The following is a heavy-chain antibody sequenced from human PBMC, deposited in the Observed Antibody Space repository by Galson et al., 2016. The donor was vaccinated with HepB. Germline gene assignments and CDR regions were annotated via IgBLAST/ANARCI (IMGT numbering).Heavy chain of an antibody. D-gene: IGHD6-13*01. CDR3: ARHTSGSWHSGMGV. CDR1: GGSISNSSYY. CDR2: IYYSGST. Sequence: SETLSLTCTVSGGSISNSSYYWGWIRQPPGKGLEWIGSIYYSGSTYYNPSLKSRVTIFIDTSKNQFSLKLSSVTAADTAVYYCARHTSGSWHSGMGVWGQGTTVTVSS. J-gene: IGHJ6*02. V-gene: IGHV4-39*01.